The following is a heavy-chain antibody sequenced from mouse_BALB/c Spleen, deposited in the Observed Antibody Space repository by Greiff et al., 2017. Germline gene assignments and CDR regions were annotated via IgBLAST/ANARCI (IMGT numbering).Heavy chain of an antibody. CDR3: AREYGPYYFDY. CDR1: GFTFSSYG. J-gene: IGHJ2*01. D-gene: IGHD2-10*02. Sequence: EVQLVESGGGLVQPGGSLKLSCAASGFTFSSYGMSWVRQTPDKRLELVATINSNGGSTYYPDSVKGRFTISRDNAKNTLYLQMSSLKSEDTAMYYCAREYGPYYFDYWGQGTTLTVSS. V-gene: IGHV5-6-3*01. CDR2: INSNGGST.